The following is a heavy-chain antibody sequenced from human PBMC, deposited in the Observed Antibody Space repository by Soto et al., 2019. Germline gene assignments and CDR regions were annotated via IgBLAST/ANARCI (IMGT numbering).Heavy chain of an antibody. CDR2: ISYDEVNE. J-gene: IGHJ4*02. CDR1: GFTFNMFA. Sequence: QVQLVESGGGAVQPGRSLRLSCAASGFTFNMFAFHWVRQAPGKGLEWVAVISYDEVNEFYADSVKGRFTISRDNSKSMLYLQMNSLRAEDTALYYCARAPQAFSGTYPPNFYYWGQGTLVTVSS. CDR3: ARAPQAFSGTYPPNFYY. D-gene: IGHD1-26*01. V-gene: IGHV3-30*04.